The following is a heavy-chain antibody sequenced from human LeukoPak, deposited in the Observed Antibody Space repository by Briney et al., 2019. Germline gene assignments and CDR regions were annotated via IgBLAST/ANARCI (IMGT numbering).Heavy chain of an antibody. CDR3: EKGDYYDLDY. CDR1: GFTFSNYG. CDR2: ITSGVGIT. V-gene: IGHV3-23*01. J-gene: IGHJ4*02. D-gene: IGHD3-22*01. Sequence: GGPLRVSCAASGFTFSNYGMNLGRQAPGKGLEWVCIITSGVGITYYAYSVKGRFTISRDNSKNTLYLQMSSLRAEDTAVYYCEKGDYYDLDYWGQGTLVTVSS.